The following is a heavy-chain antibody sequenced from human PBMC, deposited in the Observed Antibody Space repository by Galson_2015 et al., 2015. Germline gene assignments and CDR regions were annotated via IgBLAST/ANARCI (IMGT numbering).Heavy chain of an antibody. Sequence: SLILSCAASGFTFSNYGMHWVRQAPGKGLEWVAVISYDGSKKNYADSVKGRFTISRDNSKNTLYLQMNSLRAEDTAVYYCAKVRSIKAVAGPDFDYWGQGTLVTVSS. CDR3: AKVRSIKAVAGPDFDY. V-gene: IGHV3-30*18. J-gene: IGHJ4*02. CDR1: GFTFSNYG. CDR2: ISYDGSKK. D-gene: IGHD6-19*01.